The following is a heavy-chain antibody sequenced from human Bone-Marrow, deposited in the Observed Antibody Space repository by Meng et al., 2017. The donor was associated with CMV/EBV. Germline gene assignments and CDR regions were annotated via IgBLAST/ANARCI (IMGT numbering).Heavy chain of an antibody. V-gene: IGHV4-39*01. D-gene: IGHD6-13*01. Sequence: TVYCCSSSSGGYYWGWIRQRPGRVLEWIGSIYYSGSTYYNPSLKSRVTISIDTSKNQFTLKLSSVTAADTSVDYCARHSSSWWRFDPWGQGTLVTVSS. CDR2: IYYSGST. CDR1: CCSSSSGGYY. CDR3: ARHSSSWWRFDP. J-gene: IGHJ5*02.